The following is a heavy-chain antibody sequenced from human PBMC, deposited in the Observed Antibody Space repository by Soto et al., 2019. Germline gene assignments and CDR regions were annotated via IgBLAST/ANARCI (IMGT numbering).Heavy chain of an antibody. CDR1: GFSVSSYG. D-gene: IGHD2-2*01. Sequence: XGSLRLSCAASGFSVSSYGMHWVRQAPGKGLEWVAVISYDGSNKYYADSVKGRFTISRDNSKNTLYLQMNSLRAEDTAVYYCAKEGPADMPQGYYYYGMDVWAQGTTVTVSS. J-gene: IGHJ6*02. V-gene: IGHV3-30*18. CDR2: ISYDGSNK. CDR3: AKEGPADMPQGYYYYGMDV.